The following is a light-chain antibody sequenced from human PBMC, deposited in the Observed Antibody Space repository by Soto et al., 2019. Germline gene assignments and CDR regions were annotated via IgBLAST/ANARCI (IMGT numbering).Light chain of an antibody. V-gene: IGKV3-11*01. CDR1: QSVRSN. CDR2: GAS. Sequence: EIVMTQSPATLSVSPGERAALSCRASQSVRSNLAWYQQKPGQAPRLLIYGASNRATGIPARFSGSGSGTDFTLTISSLEPEDFAVYYCQQRSNWPWTFGQGTKVDIK. CDR3: QQRSNWPWT. J-gene: IGKJ1*01.